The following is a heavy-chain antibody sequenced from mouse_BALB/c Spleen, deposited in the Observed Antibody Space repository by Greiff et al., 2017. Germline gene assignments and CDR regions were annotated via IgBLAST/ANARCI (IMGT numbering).Heavy chain of an antibody. V-gene: IGHV5-6*01. CDR1: GFTFSRYG. CDR2: ISSGGSYT. D-gene: IGHD3-1*01. CDR3: ARLGVYAMDY. Sequence: EVKLMESGGDLVKPGGSLKLSCAASGFTFSRYGMSWVRQTPDKRLEWVATISSGGSYTYYPDSVKGRFTISRDNAKNTLYLQMSSLKSEDTAMYYCARLGVYAMDYWGQGTSVTVSS. J-gene: IGHJ4*01.